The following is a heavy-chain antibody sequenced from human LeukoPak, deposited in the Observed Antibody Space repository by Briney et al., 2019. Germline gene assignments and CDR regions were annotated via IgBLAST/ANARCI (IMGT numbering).Heavy chain of an antibody. CDR3: AREDYYDSSGFYY. V-gene: IGHV3-48*04. Sequence: PGGSLRLSCAASGFTFSSYSMNWVRQAPGKGLQWVSYISSSSSTIYYADSVKGRFTISRDNAKNSLYLQMNSLRAEDTAVYYCAREDYYDSSGFYYWGQGTLVTVSS. CDR1: GFTFSSYS. CDR2: ISSSSSTI. J-gene: IGHJ4*02. D-gene: IGHD3-22*01.